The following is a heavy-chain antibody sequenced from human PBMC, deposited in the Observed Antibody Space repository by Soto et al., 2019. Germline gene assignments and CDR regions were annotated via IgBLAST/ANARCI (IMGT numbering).Heavy chain of an antibody. V-gene: IGHV1-69*08. D-gene: IGHD1-7*01. J-gene: IGHJ6*02. CDR3: ARENYYYYYNGMDV. CDR2: IIPIHGIA. CDR1: GGTFSSYT. Sequence: QVQLVQSGAEVKKPGSSVKVSCKASGGTFSSYTISWVRQAPGQGLEWMGRIIPIHGIANYAQKFQGRVTITADKSTSTAYMEMSSLRSEDTAVYYCARENYYYYYNGMDVWGQGTTVTVSS.